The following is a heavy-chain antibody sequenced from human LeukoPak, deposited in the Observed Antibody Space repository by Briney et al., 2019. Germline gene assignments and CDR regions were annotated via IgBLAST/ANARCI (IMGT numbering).Heavy chain of an antibody. CDR3: ATGHSSGYSRGIDY. CDR2: ISWNSGSI. D-gene: IGHD6-19*01. Sequence: PGRSLRLSCAASGFTFDDYAMHWVRQAPGKGLEWVSGISWNSGSIGYADSVKGRFTISRDNAKNSLYLQMNSLRAEDTALYYCATGHSSGYSRGIDYWGQGTLVTVSS. V-gene: IGHV3-9*01. J-gene: IGHJ4*02. CDR1: GFTFDDYA.